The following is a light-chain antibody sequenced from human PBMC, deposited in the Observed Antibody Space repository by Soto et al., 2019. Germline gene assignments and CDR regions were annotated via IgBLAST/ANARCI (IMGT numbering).Light chain of an antibody. J-gene: IGLJ1*01. Sequence: QSALTQPASVSGSPGQSITISCTGTSSDVGGYKYVSWYQQHPGKAPKLMIYEVNNRPSGVSDRFSGSKSDNTASLTISGLQAEDEADYYCSSYTSSSTLYVFGTGTKLTVL. CDR2: EVN. CDR1: SSDVGGYKY. V-gene: IGLV2-14*01. CDR3: SSYTSSSTLYV.